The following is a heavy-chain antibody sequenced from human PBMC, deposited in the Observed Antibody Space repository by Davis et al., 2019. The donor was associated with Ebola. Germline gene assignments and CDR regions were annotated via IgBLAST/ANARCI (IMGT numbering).Heavy chain of an antibody. Sequence: GGSLRLSCAASGFTFSSYSMNWVRQAPGKGLEWVSYISSSSSTIYYADSVKGRFTISRDNAKNSLYLQMNSLRAEDTAVYYCASADFWSGRVYWGQGTLVTVSS. D-gene: IGHD3-3*01. J-gene: IGHJ4*02. CDR1: GFTFSSYS. CDR2: ISSSSSTI. CDR3: ASADFWSGRVY. V-gene: IGHV3-48*01.